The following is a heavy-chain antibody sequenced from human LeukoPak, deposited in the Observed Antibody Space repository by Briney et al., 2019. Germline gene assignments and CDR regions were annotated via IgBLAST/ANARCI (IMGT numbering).Heavy chain of an antibody. CDR3: ARDLRRSGPMVMYYYYGMDV. Sequence: ASAKVSCKASGYTFTSYGISWVRPAPGQGLAWMGWISAYNGNTNYAQKLQGRVTMTTDTSTSTAYMELRSLRSDDTAVYYCARDLRRSGPMVMYYYYGMDVWGQGTTVTVSS. D-gene: IGHD5-18*01. J-gene: IGHJ6*02. CDR2: ISAYNGNT. V-gene: IGHV1-18*01. CDR1: GYTFTSYG.